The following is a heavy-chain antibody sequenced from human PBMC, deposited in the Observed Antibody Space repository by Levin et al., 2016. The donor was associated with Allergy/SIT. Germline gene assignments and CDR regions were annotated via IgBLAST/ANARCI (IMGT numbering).Heavy chain of an antibody. D-gene: IGHD7-27*01. V-gene: IGHV4-28*01. J-gene: IGHJ3*02. Sequence: SETLSLTCGVSGYSISSSNWWGWIRQPPGKGLEWIGYIYYSGTTYYNPSLKSRVTMSVDTSKNQFSLKLSSVTAVDTAVYYCASKGPNWEAFGIWGQGTMVTVSS. CDR3: ASKGPNWEAFGI. CDR1: GYSISSSNW. CDR2: IYYSGTT.